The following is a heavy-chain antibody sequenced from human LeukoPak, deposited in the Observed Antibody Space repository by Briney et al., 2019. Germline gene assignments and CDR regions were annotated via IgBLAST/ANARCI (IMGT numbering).Heavy chain of an antibody. Sequence: GESLKISCKGSGYTFTSYWIGWVRQMPGKGLEWMGIIYPGDSDTRYSPSFQGQVTISADKSISTAYLEWRSLKASDAAMDYCATQRDGYSDYWGQGTLVTVSS. CDR1: GYTFTSYW. J-gene: IGHJ4*02. V-gene: IGHV5-51*01. D-gene: IGHD5-24*01. CDR2: IYPGDSDT. CDR3: ATQRDGYSDY.